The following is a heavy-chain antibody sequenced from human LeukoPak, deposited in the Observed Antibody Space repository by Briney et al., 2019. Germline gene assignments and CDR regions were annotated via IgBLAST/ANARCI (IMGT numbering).Heavy chain of an antibody. V-gene: IGHV3-30*02. CDR2: IRYDGSKK. J-gene: IGHJ6*03. Sequence: GGSLRLSCAASGFTFSSYGKHWVRQAPGKGLEWVAFIRYDGSKKYYADSVKGRFTISRDNSKNTLYLQMDSLRAEDTAVYYCAKAVQTIFGVGNYYMDVWGKGTTVTVSS. D-gene: IGHD3-3*01. CDR3: AKAVQTIFGVGNYYMDV. CDR1: GFTFSSYG.